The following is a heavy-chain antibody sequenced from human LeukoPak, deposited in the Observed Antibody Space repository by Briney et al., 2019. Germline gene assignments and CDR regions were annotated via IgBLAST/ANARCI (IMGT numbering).Heavy chain of an antibody. CDR2: ISGSGGGP. V-gene: IGHV3-23*01. Sequence: GGSLRLSCAASGFTFNSYTMNWVRQAPGKGLEWVSGISGSGGGPNYADSVKGRFTISRDNSKNTLYLQMNSLRAEDTAVYYCAKGHVESGGYYYFDYWGQGTLVTVSS. CDR3: AKGHVESGGYYYFDY. J-gene: IGHJ4*02. CDR1: GFTFNSYT. D-gene: IGHD3-22*01.